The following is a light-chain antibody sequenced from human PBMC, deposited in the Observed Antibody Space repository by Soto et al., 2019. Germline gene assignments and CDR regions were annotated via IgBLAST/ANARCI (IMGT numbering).Light chain of an antibody. CDR1: QNVNSN. J-gene: IGKJ4*01. CDR2: GAS. V-gene: IGKV3-11*01. Sequence: IVMTQSPATVSVSPGERATLSCRASQNVNSNLAWYQQKPGQAPRLLIYGASTRATGIPARFSGSGSGTDFILTISSLEPEDFVVYYCQQRSNWPPITLGGGTKVDIK. CDR3: QQRSNWPPIT.